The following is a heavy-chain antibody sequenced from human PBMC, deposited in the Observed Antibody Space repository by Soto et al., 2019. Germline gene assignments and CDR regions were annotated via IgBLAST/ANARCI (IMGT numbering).Heavy chain of an antibody. CDR3: ARGFPVSSWSYYYYGMDI. D-gene: IGHD6-13*01. V-gene: IGHV3-30-3*01. Sequence: QVQLVESGGGVVQPGRSLRLSCVASGFPFSSYAMHWVRQAPGKGLEWVAVISYDGLIKYYAESVKGRFTISRDSSKNSLYLQMNSLRPEDTAVYYCARGFPVSSWSYYYYGMDIWGQGTTVIVSS. J-gene: IGHJ6*02. CDR2: ISYDGLIK. CDR1: GFPFSSYA.